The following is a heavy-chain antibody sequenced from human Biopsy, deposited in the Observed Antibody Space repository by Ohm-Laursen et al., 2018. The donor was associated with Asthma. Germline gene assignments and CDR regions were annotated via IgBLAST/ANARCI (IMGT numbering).Heavy chain of an antibody. CDR1: RFTYE. Sequence: SLRLSCAASRFTYEMHWVRQAPGKGLEWVAVISYDGSSIYYADSVKGRFTISRDNSKNTLSLQMNSLTAEDTAVDYCAREGVAGTHIEDWGQGTLVTVSS. CDR3: AREGVAGTHIED. J-gene: IGHJ4*02. D-gene: IGHD6-19*01. V-gene: IGHV3-30-3*01. CDR2: ISYDGSSI.